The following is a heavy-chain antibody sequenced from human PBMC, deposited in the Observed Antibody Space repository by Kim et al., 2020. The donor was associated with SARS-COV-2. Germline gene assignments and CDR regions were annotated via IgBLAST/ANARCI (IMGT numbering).Heavy chain of an antibody. J-gene: IGHJ4*02. Sequence: ASVKVSCKASGYSFMDYFIHWVRQAPGQGLEWMGWINPNNGGPHYAQKFQGRVTMTRDTSISTVYMELNSLISDDTAIYYCARGPNWGTDYWGQGTLVTVSS. CDR3: ARGPNWGTDY. CDR1: GYSFMDYF. D-gene: IGHD7-27*01. CDR2: INPNNGGP. V-gene: IGHV1-2*02.